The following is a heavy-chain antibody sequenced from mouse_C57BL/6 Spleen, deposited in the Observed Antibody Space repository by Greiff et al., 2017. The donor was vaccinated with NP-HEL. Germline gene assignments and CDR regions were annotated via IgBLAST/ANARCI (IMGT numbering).Heavy chain of an antibody. CDR2: IHPNSGST. J-gene: IGHJ2*01. CDR3: ASQGIGSLDY. Sequence: QVQLQQPGAELVKPGASVKLSCKASGYTFTSYWMHWVKQRPGQGLEWIGMIHPNSGSTNYNEKFKSKATLTVDRSSSTAYMQLSSLTSEDSAVYCCASQGIGSLDYWGQGTTLTVSS. V-gene: IGHV1-64*01. CDR1: GYTFTSYW. D-gene: IGHD1-1*02.